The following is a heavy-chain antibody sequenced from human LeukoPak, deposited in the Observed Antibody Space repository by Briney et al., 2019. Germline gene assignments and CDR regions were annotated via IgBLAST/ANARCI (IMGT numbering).Heavy chain of an antibody. CDR2: ISGSGGST. D-gene: IGHD2-15*01. CDR3: AKDNHCSGGSCYSDY. CDR1: GFTFSSYA. V-gene: IGHV3-23*01. Sequence: GGSLRLSCAASGFTFSSYAMSWVRQAPGKGLEWVSAISGSGGSTYYADSVKGRFTISRDNSKNTLYLQMNSLRAEDTAVYYCAKDNHCSGGSCYSDYWGQGILVTVSS. J-gene: IGHJ4*02.